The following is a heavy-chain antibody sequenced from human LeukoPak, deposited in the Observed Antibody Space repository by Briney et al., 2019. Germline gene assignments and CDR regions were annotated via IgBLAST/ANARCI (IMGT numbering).Heavy chain of an antibody. J-gene: IGHJ6*02. CDR2: ISGSGGST. CDR1: GFTFSSYA. V-gene: IGHV3-23*01. CDR3: AKDVMHYYGSGSYYHYYYYGMDV. D-gene: IGHD3-10*01. Sequence: GGSLRLSCAASGFTFSSYAMSWVRQAPGKGLEWVSAISGSGGSTYYADSVKGRFTISRDNSKNTLYLQMNSLRAEDTAVYYCAKDVMHYYGSGSYYHYYYYGMDVWGQGTTVTVSS.